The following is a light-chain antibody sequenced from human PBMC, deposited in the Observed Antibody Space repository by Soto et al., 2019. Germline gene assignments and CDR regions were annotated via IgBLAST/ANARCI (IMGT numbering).Light chain of an antibody. CDR3: QQYGSSSWT. Sequence: VLTQSPATLSLSPGERATLSCRASLNVNSYLAWYQQKPGQAPRLLIYDASNRAAGIPARFSGSGSGTDFTLTISRLEPEDFAVYYCQQYGSSSWTFGQGTKVDIK. CDR2: DAS. V-gene: IGKV3-11*01. CDR1: LNVNSY. J-gene: IGKJ1*01.